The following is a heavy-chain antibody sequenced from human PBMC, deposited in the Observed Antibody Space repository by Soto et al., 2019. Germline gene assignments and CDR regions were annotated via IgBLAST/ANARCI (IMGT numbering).Heavy chain of an antibody. D-gene: IGHD5-12*01. CDR1: GGSISSGGYY. CDR2: IYYSGST. Sequence: QVQLQESGPGLVKPSQTLSLTCTVSGGSISSGGYYWSWIRQHPGKGLEWIGYIYYSGSTYYNPSLKSRVTISVDTSQNEFSLKLSSVTAADTAVYYCAREVATTTAHGEGWFDPWGQGTLVTVSS. J-gene: IGHJ5*02. V-gene: IGHV4-31*03. CDR3: AREVATTTAHGEGWFDP.